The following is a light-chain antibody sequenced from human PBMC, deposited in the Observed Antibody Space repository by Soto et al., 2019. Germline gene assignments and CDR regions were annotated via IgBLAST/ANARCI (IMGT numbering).Light chain of an antibody. J-gene: IGKJ2*01. CDR1: QSVSSSY. V-gene: IGKV3-20*01. CDR2: GAS. CDR3: QQYGNSPPHT. Sequence: EIVLTQSPGTLSLSPGERATLSCRASQSVSSSYLAWYQQKPGQAPRLLIYGASSSATGIPDRFSGSGSGTDFTLTISRLEPEDFAVYFCQQYGNSPPHTFGQGTKVEIK.